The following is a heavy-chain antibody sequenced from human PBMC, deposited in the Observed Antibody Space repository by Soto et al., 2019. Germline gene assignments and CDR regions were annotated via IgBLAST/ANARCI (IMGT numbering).Heavy chain of an antibody. Sequence: EVQLVESGGGLVQPGGSLRLSCLASEFTFNTYWMNWVRQAPGRGLEWVANIKDDGSEKNYVDSVKGRFIISRDNAKNSLYLQMNSLRGEDTAVYFCARDWGTPGRASAVGYYYHYGMDVWGQGTTVTVSS. D-gene: IGHD6-19*01. CDR1: EFTFNTYW. V-gene: IGHV3-7*05. CDR3: ARDWGTPGRASAVGYYYHYGMDV. CDR2: IKDDGSEK. J-gene: IGHJ6*02.